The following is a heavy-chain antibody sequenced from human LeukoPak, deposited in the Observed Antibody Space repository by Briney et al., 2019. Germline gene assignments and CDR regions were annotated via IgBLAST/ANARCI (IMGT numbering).Heavy chain of an antibody. D-gene: IGHD1-14*01. CDR1: GYTFTGYY. CDR3: ARDHRDSGNWWFDP. J-gene: IGHJ5*02. CDR2: INPNSGGT. Sequence: ASVKVSCKASGYTFTGYYMHWVRQAPGQGLEWMGRINPNSGGTNYAQKFQGRVTMTRDTSISTAYMELSRLRSDDTAVYYCARDHRDSGNWWFDPWGQETLVTVSS. V-gene: IGHV1-2*06.